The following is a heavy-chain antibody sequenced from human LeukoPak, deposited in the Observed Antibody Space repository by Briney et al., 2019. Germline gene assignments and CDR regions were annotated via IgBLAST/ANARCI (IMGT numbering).Heavy chain of an antibody. Sequence: GGSLRLSCAASGFTFSDYYMSWIRQAPGKGLEWVSYISSSGSTIYYADSVKGRFTISRDNAKNSLYLQMNSLRAADTAVYYCARVGTDNYDFWSGYLYYFYYWGEGTLVTVSS. J-gene: IGHJ4*02. CDR3: ARVGTDNYDFWSGYLYYFYY. CDR1: GFTFSDYY. V-gene: IGHV3-11*04. D-gene: IGHD3-3*01. CDR2: ISSSGSTI.